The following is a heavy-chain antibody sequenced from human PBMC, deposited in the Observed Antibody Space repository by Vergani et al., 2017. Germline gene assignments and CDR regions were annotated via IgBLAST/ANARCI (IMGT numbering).Heavy chain of an antibody. CDR3: AKVYGSGSYYKAGLYNWFDP. V-gene: IGHV3-30*18. J-gene: IGHJ5*02. CDR1: GFTFSSYG. D-gene: IGHD3-10*01. Sequence: QVQLVESGGGVVQPGRSLRLSCAASGFTFSSYGMHWVRQAPGKGLEWVAVISYDGSNKYYADSVKGRFTISRDNSKNTLYLQMNSLRAEDTAVYYCAKVYGSGSYYKAGLYNWFDPWGQGTLVTVSS. CDR2: ISYDGSNK.